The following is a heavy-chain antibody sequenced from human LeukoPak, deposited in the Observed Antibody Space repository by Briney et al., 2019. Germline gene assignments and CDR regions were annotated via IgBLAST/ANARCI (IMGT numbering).Heavy chain of an antibody. Sequence: GGSLRLSCAASGFTFDDYAMHWVRQAPGKGLEWVSLINWDGSSTYYADSVKGRFTISRDNSKNSLHLQMNSLRAEDTALYYCAKDIGGNYYGPFDYWGQGTLVTVSS. D-gene: IGHD1-26*01. J-gene: IGHJ4*02. V-gene: IGHV3-43D*03. CDR2: INWDGSST. CDR3: AKDIGGNYYGPFDY. CDR1: GFTFDDYA.